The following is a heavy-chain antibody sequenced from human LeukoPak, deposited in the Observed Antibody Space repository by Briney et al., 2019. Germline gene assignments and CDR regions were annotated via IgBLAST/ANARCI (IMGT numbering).Heavy chain of an antibody. Sequence: GGSLRLSCAASGFTFNNYGMQWVRQTPGKGLEWVTVISHDGSVKHYADSVKGRFTTSRDTSKNTVYLQMNSLRPEDTAVYYCAKEGTTYSSTWFDSWGQGTLVTVSS. J-gene: IGHJ5*01. D-gene: IGHD6-19*01. V-gene: IGHV3-30*18. CDR1: GFTFNNYG. CDR3: AKEGTTYSSTWFDS. CDR2: ISHDGSVK.